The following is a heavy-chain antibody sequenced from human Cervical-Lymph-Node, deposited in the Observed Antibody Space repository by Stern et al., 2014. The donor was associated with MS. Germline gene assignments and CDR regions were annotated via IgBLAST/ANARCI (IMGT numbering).Heavy chain of an antibody. D-gene: IGHD1-1*01. V-gene: IGHV1-2*02. Sequence: QVQLLESGAEVKKPGASVQVSCKASGDTFTPYSIHWVRQAPGQGLEWMGWIYPSSGNATIAQKFQGRVTMTRDTSISTAYMELSRLRSDDTAVYYCAREYEPPTTWFDPWGQGTLVTVSS. J-gene: IGHJ5*02. CDR2: IYPSSGNA. CDR3: AREYEPPTTWFDP. CDR1: GDTFTPYS.